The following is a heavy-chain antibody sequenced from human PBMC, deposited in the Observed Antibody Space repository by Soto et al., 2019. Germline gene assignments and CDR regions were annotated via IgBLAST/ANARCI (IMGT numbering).Heavy chain of an antibody. J-gene: IGHJ6*02. CDR3: ARDGTGTTHYYYYYGMDV. CDR2: IYSGGST. Sequence: GGSPRLSCAASGFTVSSNYMSWVRQAPGKGLEWVSVIYSGGSTYYADSVKGRFTISRDNSKNTLYLQMNSLRAEDTAVYYCARDGTGTTHYYYYYGMDVWGQGTTVTVSS. V-gene: IGHV3-53*01. D-gene: IGHD1-7*01. CDR1: GFTVSSNY.